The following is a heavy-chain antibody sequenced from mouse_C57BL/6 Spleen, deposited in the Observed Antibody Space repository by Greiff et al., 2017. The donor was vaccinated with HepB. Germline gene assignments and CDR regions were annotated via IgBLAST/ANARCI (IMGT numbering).Heavy chain of an antibody. Sequence: VQLQQSGAELVRPGTSVKVSCKASGYAFTNYLIEWVQQRPGQGLEWIGVINTGSGGTNYNEKFKGKATMTADKSSSTAYMQLSSLTSEDSAVYFCARHDYDAMGYGGQGTSVTVSS. CDR3: ARHDYDAMGY. CDR2: INTGSGGT. J-gene: IGHJ4*01. V-gene: IGHV1-54*01. CDR1: GYAFTNYL.